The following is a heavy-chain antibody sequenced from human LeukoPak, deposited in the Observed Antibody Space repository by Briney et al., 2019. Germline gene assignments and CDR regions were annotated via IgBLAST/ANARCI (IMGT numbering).Heavy chain of an antibody. Sequence: GGSLRLSCAASGFTFSNYEFNWVRQAPGKGLEWVSYISSSGRNIYYADSVKGRFTISRDNAKNSLYLQMNNLRAEDTAVYYCAIDRSSGYYGLDFWGQGTLVTVSS. CDR3: AIDRSSGYYGLDF. D-gene: IGHD3-22*01. CDR2: ISSSGRNI. J-gene: IGHJ4*02. CDR1: GFTFSNYE. V-gene: IGHV3-48*03.